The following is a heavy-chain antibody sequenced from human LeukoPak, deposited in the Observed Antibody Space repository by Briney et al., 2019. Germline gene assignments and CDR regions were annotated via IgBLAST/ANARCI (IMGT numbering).Heavy chain of an antibody. CDR1: GFTFSTYW. CDR2: IKPDGSET. Sequence: GGSLRLSCAASGFTFSTYWMTWVRQAPGQGLEWVANIKPDGSETYYVDPVKGRFTISRDNAKTFLYLQMNSLRAEDTALYYCAKDGYSSSPGGYFDYWGQGTLVTVSS. D-gene: IGHD6-13*01. J-gene: IGHJ4*02. CDR3: AKDGYSSSPGGYFDY. V-gene: IGHV3-7*03.